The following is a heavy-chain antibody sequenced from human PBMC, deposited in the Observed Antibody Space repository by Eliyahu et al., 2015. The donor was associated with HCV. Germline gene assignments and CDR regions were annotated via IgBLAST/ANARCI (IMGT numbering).Heavy chain of an antibody. D-gene: IGHD3-10*01. CDR2: INLNSGGT. V-gene: IGHV1-2*02. Sequence: QVQLVQSGAEVKKPGASVKVSCRTSGYIFTGYYMQWVRQAPGQGLEWMGWINLNSGGTNYAQKFQGRVTMTRDTSISTVYMELSSLRSDDTAVYYCARDYYGSGTEGGYWGQGTLVTVSS. CDR1: GYIFTGYY. CDR3: ARDYYGSGTEGGY. J-gene: IGHJ4*02.